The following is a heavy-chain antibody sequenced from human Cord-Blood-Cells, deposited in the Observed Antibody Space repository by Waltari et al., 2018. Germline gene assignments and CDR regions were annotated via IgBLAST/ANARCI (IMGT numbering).Heavy chain of an antibody. Sequence: QVQLVQSGAEVKKLGYSVKVSCKASVGTFSSYASSWVRQGPGQGREWRVGIIPSFGTANYAEKCQGRVQITADESTSTAYMGLGSLRSEDTAVYYCARGFGELPFDYWGQGTLVTVSS. CDR1: VGTFSSYA. V-gene: IGHV1-69*01. CDR2: IIPSFGTA. D-gene: IGHD3-10*01. J-gene: IGHJ4*02. CDR3: ARGFGELPFDY.